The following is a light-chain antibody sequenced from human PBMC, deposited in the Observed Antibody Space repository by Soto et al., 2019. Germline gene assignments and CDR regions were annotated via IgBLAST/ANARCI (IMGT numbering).Light chain of an antibody. J-gene: IGLJ1*01. Sequence: QSALTQPASVSGSPGQSITISCTGTSSDIGGYNYVSWYQQHPGKAPKFLIYEVTNRPSGVSNRFSGSKSGNTASLTISGLQAEDEADYYCSSYTSSNPYVFGTGTKVXV. CDR3: SSYTSSNPYV. V-gene: IGLV2-14*01. CDR2: EVT. CDR1: SSDIGGYNY.